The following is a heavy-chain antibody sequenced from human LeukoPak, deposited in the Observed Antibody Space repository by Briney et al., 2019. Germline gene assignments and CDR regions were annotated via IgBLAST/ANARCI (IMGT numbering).Heavy chain of an antibody. D-gene: IGHD5-12*01. V-gene: IGHV3-15*01. Sequence: AGGSLRLSCAASGFIFSDAWLSWVRQAPGKGLEWVGRTKRKSAGGTIDYAAPVKGRFTISRDDSKNTLYLQMNSLKTEDTAIYYCATEYSVFAFDIWGQGTVVTVSS. J-gene: IGHJ3*02. CDR2: TKRKSAGGTI. CDR1: GFIFSDAW. CDR3: ATEYSVFAFDI.